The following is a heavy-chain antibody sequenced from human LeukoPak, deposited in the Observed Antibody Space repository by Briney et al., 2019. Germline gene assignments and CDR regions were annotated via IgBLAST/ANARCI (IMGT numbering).Heavy chain of an antibody. J-gene: IGHJ6*02. D-gene: IGHD2-21*01. CDR2: IYYTGTT. CDR1: GGSFSGFY. CDR3: ARASGGDYYYYGMDV. V-gene: IGHV4-34*01. Sequence: SETLSLTCEVYGGSFSGFYWSWIRQSPGKGLEWIGEIYYTGTTNYNPSLKSRVTISIDKSKKQMSLKLSSVTAADTAVYYCARASGGDYYYYGMDVWGQGTTVTVSS.